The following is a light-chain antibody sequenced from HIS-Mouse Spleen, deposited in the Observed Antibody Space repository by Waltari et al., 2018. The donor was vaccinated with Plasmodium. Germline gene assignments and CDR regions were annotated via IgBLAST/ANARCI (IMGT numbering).Light chain of an antibody. CDR3: YSTDSSGNHRV. CDR1: ALPKTY. Sequence: SYALTQPPSVSVSPGQTAGITCSGAALPKTYAYWYQQKSGQAPVLVIYEDSKRPSGIPERFSGSSSGTMATLTISGAQVEDEADYYCYSTDSSGNHRVFGGGTKLTVL. J-gene: IGLJ3*02. V-gene: IGLV3-10*01. CDR2: EDS.